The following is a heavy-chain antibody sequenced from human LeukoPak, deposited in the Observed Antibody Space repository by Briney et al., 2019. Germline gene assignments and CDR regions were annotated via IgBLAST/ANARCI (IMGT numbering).Heavy chain of an antibody. J-gene: IGHJ4*02. CDR2: INHSGST. Sequence: SETLSLTCAVYGGSFSGYYWSWIRQPPGKGLEWIGEINHSGSTNYNPSLKSRVTISVDTSKNQFSLKLSSVTAADTAVYYCARPIHDYGDYYYFDYRGQGTLVTVSS. D-gene: IGHD4-17*01. CDR3: ARPIHDYGDYYYFDY. CDR1: GGSFSGYY. V-gene: IGHV4-34*01.